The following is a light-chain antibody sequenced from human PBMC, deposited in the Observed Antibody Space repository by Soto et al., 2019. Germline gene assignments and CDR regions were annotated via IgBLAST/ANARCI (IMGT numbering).Light chain of an antibody. J-gene: IGKJ2*01. V-gene: IGKV3-20*01. CDR2: GSS. CDR1: QSVSNSY. CDR3: QQYGSPPPYT. Sequence: EVVLTQSPGTLSLSPGERATLSCRASQSVSNSYLAWYQQKPGQGPRLLIFGSSDRATGIPDRFSGSGSGTDFTLTISRLEPEDFAVYYCQQYGSPPPYTFGQGTKLEIK.